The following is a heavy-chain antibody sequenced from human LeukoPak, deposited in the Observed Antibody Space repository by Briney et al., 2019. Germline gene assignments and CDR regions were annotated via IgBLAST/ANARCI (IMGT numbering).Heavy chain of an antibody. CDR1: GGSISSGSYY. CDR3: AREVAGDFDY. D-gene: IGHD6-19*01. V-gene: IGHV4-61*02. CDR2: IYTSGST. Sequence: SQTLSLTCTVSGGSISSGSYYWSWIRQPAGKGLEWIGRIYTSGSTNYNPSLKSRVTISVDTSKNQFSLKLSSVTAAGTAVYYCAREVAGDFDYWGQGTLVTVSS. J-gene: IGHJ4*02.